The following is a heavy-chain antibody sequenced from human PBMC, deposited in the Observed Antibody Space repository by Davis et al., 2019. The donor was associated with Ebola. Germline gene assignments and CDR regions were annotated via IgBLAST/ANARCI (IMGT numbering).Heavy chain of an antibody. CDR1: GYTFTGYY. V-gene: IGHV1-69*13. J-gene: IGHJ6*02. Sequence: SVKVSCKASGYTFTGYYMHWVRQAPGQGLEWMGGIIPIFGTANYAQKFQGRVTITADESTSTAYMELSSLRSEDTAVYYCARDKGPMTFYYYYGMDVWGQGTTVTVSS. CDR2: IIPIFGTA. CDR3: ARDKGPMTFYYYYGMDV.